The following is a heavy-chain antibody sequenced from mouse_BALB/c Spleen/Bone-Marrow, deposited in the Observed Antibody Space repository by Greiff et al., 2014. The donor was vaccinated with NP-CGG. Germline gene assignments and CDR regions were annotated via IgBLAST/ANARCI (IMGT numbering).Heavy chain of an antibody. Sequence: FQLQQSGPELVKPGASVKISCKASGYTFTDYNMHWVKQSHGKSLEWIGYIYPYNGGTGYNQKFKSKATLTVDNSSSTAYMELRSLTSEDSAVYYCARSYGNWYFDVWGAGTTVTVSS. V-gene: IGHV1S29*02. J-gene: IGHJ1*01. CDR3: ARSYGNWYFDV. CDR1: GYTFTDYN. CDR2: IYPYNGGT. D-gene: IGHD2-10*02.